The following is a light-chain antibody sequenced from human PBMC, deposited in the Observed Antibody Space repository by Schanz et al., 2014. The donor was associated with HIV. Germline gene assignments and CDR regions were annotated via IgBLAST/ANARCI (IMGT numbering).Light chain of an antibody. J-gene: IGLJ3*02. CDR1: SNDVGIYNL. CDR2: EVI. V-gene: IGLV2-14*02. Sequence: QSALTQPASVSGSPGQSITISCTGTSNDVGIYNLVSWYQQHPGKAPKLMIYEVIKRPSGVPDRFSGSKSGTSASLAISGLQSEDEADYYCATWDDSLNVWVFGGGTKPTVL. CDR3: ATWDDSLNVWV.